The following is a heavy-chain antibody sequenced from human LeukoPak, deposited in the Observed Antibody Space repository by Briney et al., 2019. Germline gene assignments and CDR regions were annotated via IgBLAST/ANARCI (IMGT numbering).Heavy chain of an antibody. V-gene: IGHV3-48*03. CDR1: GFTFSNYE. J-gene: IGHJ4*02. CDR2: ISSSGRTI. Sequence: GSLRLSCAASGFTFSNYEMNWVRQAPGKGLEWVSYISSSGRTIYYADSVKGRFTISRDNAKNSLYLQMNSLRTEDTAVYYCASSTAIGYWGQGTLVTVSS. CDR3: ASSTAIGY.